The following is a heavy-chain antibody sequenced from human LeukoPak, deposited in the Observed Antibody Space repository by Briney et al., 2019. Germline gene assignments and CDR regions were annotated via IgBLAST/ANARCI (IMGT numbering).Heavy chain of an antibody. J-gene: IGHJ4*02. CDR3: ARGSSGWLGVFDY. CDR2: IIPIFGTA. V-gene: IGHV1-69*05. D-gene: IGHD6-19*01. Sequence: SVKVSCKASGYTFTSYDINWVRQATGQGLEWMGGIIPIFGTANYAQKFQGRVTIITDESTSTAYMELSSLRSEDTAVYYCARGSSGWLGVFDYWGQGTLVTVSS. CDR1: GYTFTSYD.